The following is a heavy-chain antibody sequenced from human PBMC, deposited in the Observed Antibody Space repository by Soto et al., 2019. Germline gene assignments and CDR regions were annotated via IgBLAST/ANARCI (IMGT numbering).Heavy chain of an antibody. Sequence: ASVKVSCKASGGTFSSYGISWVRQAPGQGLEWMGWISAYNGNTNYAQKLQGRVTMTTDTSTSTAYMELRSLRSDDTAVYYCARDLLDIVVVPAAILLDYWGQGTLVTVSS. D-gene: IGHD2-2*01. CDR1: GGTFSSYG. CDR3: ARDLLDIVVVPAAILLDY. J-gene: IGHJ4*02. V-gene: IGHV1-18*01. CDR2: ISAYNGNT.